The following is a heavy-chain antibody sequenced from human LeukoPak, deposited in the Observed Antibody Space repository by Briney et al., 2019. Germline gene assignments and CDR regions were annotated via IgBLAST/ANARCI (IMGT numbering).Heavy chain of an antibody. Sequence: PGGSLRLSCAASGFTFSSYAMSWVRQAPGKGLEWVSSISGSGNRTYYADSVKGRFTISRDNSKNTLFLQMNSLRAEDTAVYYCAKILYCGGGSCSPPALGMDVWGQGTTATVSS. D-gene: IGHD2-15*01. CDR2: ISGSGNRT. CDR3: AKILYCGGGSCSPPALGMDV. CDR1: GFTFSSYA. V-gene: IGHV3-23*01. J-gene: IGHJ6*02.